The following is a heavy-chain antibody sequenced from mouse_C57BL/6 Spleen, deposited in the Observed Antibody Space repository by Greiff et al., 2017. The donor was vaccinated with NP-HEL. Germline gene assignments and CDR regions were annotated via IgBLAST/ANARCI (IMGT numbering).Heavy chain of an antibody. CDR2: ISSGSSTI. D-gene: IGHD3-2*02. J-gene: IGHJ2*01. CDR3: ARELRLFFDY. CDR1: GFTFSDYG. V-gene: IGHV5-17*01. Sequence: EVKLVESGGGLVKPGGSLKLSCAASGFTFSDYGMHWVRQAPAKGLEWVAYISSGSSTIYYADTVKGRFTISRDNAKNTLFLQMTSLRSEDTAMYYCARELRLFFDYWGQGTTLTVSS.